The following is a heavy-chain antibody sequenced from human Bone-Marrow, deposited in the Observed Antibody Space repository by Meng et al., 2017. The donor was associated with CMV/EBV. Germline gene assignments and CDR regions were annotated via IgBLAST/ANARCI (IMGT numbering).Heavy chain of an antibody. CDR1: PYTFTIKY. CDR2: IDPNDGST. V-gene: IGHV1-46*01. Sequence: ASGNFSGKASPYTFTIKYLHWVRQAPGQGLEWMGVIDPNDGSTDYAQKFQGRVTMTRDTSTTTVYMEVISLRSEDTAMYFCAREHRNIYSGGYPRGDFFDFWGQGTLVSVSS. J-gene: IGHJ4*02. CDR3: AREHRNIYSGGYPRGDFFDF. D-gene: IGHD1-26*01.